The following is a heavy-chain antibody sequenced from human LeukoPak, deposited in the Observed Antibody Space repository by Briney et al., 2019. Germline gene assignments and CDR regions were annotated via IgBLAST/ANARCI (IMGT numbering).Heavy chain of an antibody. CDR1: GYSFPNYW. CDR2: IYPGDSDT. Sequence: NTGESLKISCKGSGYSFPNYWIGWVRQMPGKGLEWMGIIYPGDSDTRYSPSFQGQVTISADKSISTAYLQWSSLKASDTAMYYCARLSPYITMVRGLNNWFDPWGQGTLVTVSS. J-gene: IGHJ5*02. CDR3: ARLSPYITMVRGLNNWFDP. D-gene: IGHD3-10*01. V-gene: IGHV5-51*01.